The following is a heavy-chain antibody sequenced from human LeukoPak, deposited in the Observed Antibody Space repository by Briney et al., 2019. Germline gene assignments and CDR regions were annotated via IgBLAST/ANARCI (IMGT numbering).Heavy chain of an antibody. J-gene: IGHJ4*02. D-gene: IGHD3-22*01. CDR1: GYTFTSYG. CDR3: ARDRGRYYYDSSGYLI. V-gene: IGHV1-18*01. CDR2: ISAYNGNT. Sequence: GASVKVSCKASGYTFTSYGISWVRQAPGQGLEWMGWISAYNGNTNYAQKLQGRVTMTTDTSTGTAYMELRSLRSDDTAVYYCARDRGRYYYDSSGYLIWGQGTLVTVSS.